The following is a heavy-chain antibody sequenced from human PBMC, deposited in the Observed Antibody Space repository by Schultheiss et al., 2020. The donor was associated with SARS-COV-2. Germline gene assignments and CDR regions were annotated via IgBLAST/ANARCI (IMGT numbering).Heavy chain of an antibody. V-gene: IGHV4-34*01. CDR3: ARDWATVTNRPGSYYYGMDV. Sequence: SETLSLTCAVHGGSFSGYYWSWIRQPPGEGLEWIGEIYHSGSTNYNPSLKSRVTISVDTSKNQFSLKLSSVTAADTAVYYCARDWATVTNRPGSYYYGMDVWGQGTTVTVSS. CDR1: GGSFSGYY. J-gene: IGHJ6*02. CDR2: IYHSGST. D-gene: IGHD4-17*01.